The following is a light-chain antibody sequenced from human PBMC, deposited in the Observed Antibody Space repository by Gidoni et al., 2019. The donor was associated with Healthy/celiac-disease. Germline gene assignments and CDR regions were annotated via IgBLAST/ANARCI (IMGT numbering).Light chain of an antibody. CDR3: MQGTHWPPDWT. CDR2: KVS. CDR1: QSLVYSDGNTY. J-gene: IGKJ1*01. V-gene: IGKV2D-30*01. Sequence: DVVITQSPLSLPVTLGQPASISCRSRQSLVYSDGNTYLNWFQQRPGQSPRRLIYKVSNWDSGVPERFSGSGSGTDFTLKSSRVEAEDVGVYYCMQGTHWPPDWTFGQGTKVEIK.